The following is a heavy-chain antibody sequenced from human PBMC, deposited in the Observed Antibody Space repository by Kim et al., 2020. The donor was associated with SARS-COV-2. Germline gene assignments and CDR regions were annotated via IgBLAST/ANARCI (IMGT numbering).Heavy chain of an antibody. CDR3: ANIGFDWLLSL. CDR2: ISNDGSFT. J-gene: IGHJ4*02. V-gene: IGHV3-74*01. D-gene: IGHD3-9*01. Sequence: GGSLRLSCEGSGFIFSHYWMHWVRQAPGKGLEWVSRISNDGSFTGHADSVKGRFTISRDNARNTLYLQMNSLRVEDTAVYYCANIGFDWLLSLWGQGTLVSASS. CDR1: GFIFSHYW.